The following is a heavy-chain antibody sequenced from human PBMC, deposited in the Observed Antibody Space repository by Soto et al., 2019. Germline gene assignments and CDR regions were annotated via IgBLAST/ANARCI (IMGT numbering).Heavy chain of an antibody. D-gene: IGHD2-2*01. V-gene: IGHV4-34*01. CDR1: GGSFSGYY. Sequence: SETLSLTCAVYGGSFSGYYWSWIRQPPGKGLEWIGEINHSGSTNYNPSLKSRVTISVDTSKNQFSLKLSSVTAADTAVYYCARRLGYCSSTSCPTYYYYYMDVWGKGTTVTVSS. CDR2: INHSGST. CDR3: ARRLGYCSSTSCPTYYYYYMDV. J-gene: IGHJ6*03.